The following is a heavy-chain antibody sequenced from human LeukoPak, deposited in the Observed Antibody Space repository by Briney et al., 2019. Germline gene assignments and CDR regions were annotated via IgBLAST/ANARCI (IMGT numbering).Heavy chain of an antibody. Sequence: PGRSLRLSCAASGFTFDDYAMHWVRQAPGKGLEWVSGISWNSGSIGYADSVRGRFTISRDNAKNSLYLQMNSQRAEDTALYYCAKDRGVRGVTFDYWGQGTLVTVSS. CDR2: ISWNSGSI. J-gene: IGHJ4*02. CDR3: AKDRGVRGVTFDY. D-gene: IGHD3-10*01. V-gene: IGHV3-9*01. CDR1: GFTFDDYA.